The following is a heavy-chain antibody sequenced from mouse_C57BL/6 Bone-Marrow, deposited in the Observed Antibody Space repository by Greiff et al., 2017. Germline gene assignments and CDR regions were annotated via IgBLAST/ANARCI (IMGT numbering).Heavy chain of an antibody. V-gene: IGHV1-55*01. CDR2: IYPGSGST. D-gene: IGHD6-1*01. CDR3: ARRELYYYAMDY. Sequence: QVQLQQPGAELVKPGASVKMSCKASGYTFTSYWITWVKQRPGQGLEWIGDIYPGSGSTNYNEKFKSKATLTVDTSSSIAYMQLSSLTSEDSAVYYCARRELYYYAMDYWGQGTSVTVSS. J-gene: IGHJ4*01. CDR1: GYTFTSYW.